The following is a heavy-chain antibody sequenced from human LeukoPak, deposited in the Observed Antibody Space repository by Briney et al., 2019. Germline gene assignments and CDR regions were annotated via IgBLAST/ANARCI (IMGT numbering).Heavy chain of an antibody. CDR2: IYHSVST. D-gene: IGHD2-2*01. J-gene: IGHJ5*02. V-gene: IGHV4-38-2*01. CDR3: ARGDGVGYQLLLGWFDP. CDR1: RYSTSRGYY. Sequence: PPETPSLTPALSRYSTSRGYYWAWIRQPPGKGLEWIGRIYHSVSTYYNPSLKSRVTISVDTSKNQFSLKLSSVTAADTAVYYCARGDGVGYQLLLGWFDPWGQGTLVTVSS.